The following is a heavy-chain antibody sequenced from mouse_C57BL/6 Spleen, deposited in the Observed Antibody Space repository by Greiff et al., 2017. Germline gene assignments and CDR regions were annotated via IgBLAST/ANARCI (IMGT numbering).Heavy chain of an antibody. CDR3: ARHYYGSSSYWYFDV. V-gene: IGHV5-6*01. D-gene: IGHD1-1*01. Sequence: VQLQQSGGDLVKPGGSLKLSCAASGFTFSSYGMSWVRQTPDKRLEWVATISSGGSYTYYPDSVKGRFTISRDNAKNTLYLQMSSLKSEDTAMYYCARHYYGSSSYWYFDVWGTGTTVTVSS. J-gene: IGHJ1*03. CDR1: GFTFSSYG. CDR2: ISSGGSYT.